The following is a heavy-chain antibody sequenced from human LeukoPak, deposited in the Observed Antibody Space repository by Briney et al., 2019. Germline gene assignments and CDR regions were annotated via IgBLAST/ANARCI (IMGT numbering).Heavy chain of an antibody. CDR2: ISSSGDTI. D-gene: IGHD5-12*01. CDR3: ARYVGKSGYGDY. J-gene: IGHJ4*02. CDR1: GFTFSSYE. Sequence: QPGGSLRLSCAASGFTFSSYEMNWVRQAPGRGPQWVSYISSSGDTIYYADSVKGRFTTSRDNAKNSLYLQMNSLRAEDTAIYYCARYVGKSGYGDYWGQGTLVTVSS. V-gene: IGHV3-48*03.